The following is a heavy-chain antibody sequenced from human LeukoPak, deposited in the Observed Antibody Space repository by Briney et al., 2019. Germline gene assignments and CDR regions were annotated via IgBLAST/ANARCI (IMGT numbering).Heavy chain of an antibody. CDR2: ISHRGST. D-gene: IGHD1-26*01. J-gene: IGHJ6*03. V-gene: IGHV4-34*01. CDR3: SRDRGGATLYYYYYFYMGV. CDR1: SVSLTNYY. Sequence: SETLSLTCTVSSVSLTNYYWCWIRQPPGKGLEWIGEISHRGSTNYNPSLKSRVTISLYTSKNQFRLKLTSVTAADTAVYYCSRDRGGATLYYYYYFYMGVWGKGTTVTVSS.